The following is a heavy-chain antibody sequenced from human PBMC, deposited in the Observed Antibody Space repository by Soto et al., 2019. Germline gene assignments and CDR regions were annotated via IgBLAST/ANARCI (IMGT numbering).Heavy chain of an antibody. Sequence: EVQLVESGGGLVQPGGSLRLSCAASGFTFSSYSMNWVRQAPGKGLEWVSYISSSSSTIYYADSVKGRFTISRDNAKNSLYLQMNSLRDEDTAVYYCARGQGYCSGGSCYSEQIEDFQHWGQGTLVTVSS. CDR2: ISSSSSTI. V-gene: IGHV3-48*02. CDR3: ARGQGYCSGGSCYSEQIEDFQH. D-gene: IGHD2-15*01. J-gene: IGHJ1*01. CDR1: GFTFSSYS.